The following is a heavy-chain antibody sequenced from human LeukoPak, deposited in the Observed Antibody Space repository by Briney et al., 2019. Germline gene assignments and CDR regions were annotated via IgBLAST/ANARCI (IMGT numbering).Heavy chain of an antibody. CDR3: AKLVGAASLVGTDFDH. J-gene: IGHJ4*02. D-gene: IGHD1-26*01. CDR2: IQYDGGAK. V-gene: IGHV3-30*02. Sequence: AGGSLRLSCAASGFTFSSYGMHWVRQGPGKGLEWVAFIQYDGGAKYYVDSVKGRFTISRDNSKNTVFLQMNSLRGDDTALYYCAKLVGAASLVGTDFDHWGQGTLVTVSS. CDR1: GFTFSSYG.